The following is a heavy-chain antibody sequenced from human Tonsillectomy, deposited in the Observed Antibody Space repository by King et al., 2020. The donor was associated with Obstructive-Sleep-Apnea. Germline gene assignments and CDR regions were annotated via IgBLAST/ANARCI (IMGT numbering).Heavy chain of an antibody. J-gene: IGHJ6*02. CDR3: AKYGSAGDYYGLDV. CDR1: GGSISSYY. D-gene: IGHD3-10*01. V-gene: IGHV4-59*08. Sequence: VPLQESGPGLVKPSETLSLTCTVSGGSISSYYWSWIRPPPGKGLEWIGYIHYSGSTDYNPSLKSRVTMSLDTSKNQFSLKLSSVTAADTAVYYCAKYGSAGDYYGLDVWGQGTTVTVSS. CDR2: IHYSGST.